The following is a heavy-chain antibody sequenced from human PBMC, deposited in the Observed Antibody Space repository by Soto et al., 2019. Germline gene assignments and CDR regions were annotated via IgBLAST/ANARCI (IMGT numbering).Heavy chain of an antibody. V-gene: IGHV1-46*01. CDR1: GYTFTSYY. D-gene: IGHD6-19*01. Sequence: ASVKVSCKASGYTFTSYYMHWVRQAPGRGLEWMGIINPSGGSTSYAQKFQGRVTMTRDTSTSTVYMELSSLRSEATAVYYCARDPYSSGWYQGWFDPWGQGTLVTVSS. CDR2: INPSGGST. J-gene: IGHJ5*02. CDR3: ARDPYSSGWYQGWFDP.